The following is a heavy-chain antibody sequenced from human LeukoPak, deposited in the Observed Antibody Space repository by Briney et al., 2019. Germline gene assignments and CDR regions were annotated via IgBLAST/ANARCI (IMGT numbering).Heavy chain of an antibody. D-gene: IGHD2-2*01. CDR2: INPNSGGT. CDR3: ARGSRIVVVPAATKPNHPYYFDY. Sequence: ASVKVSCKASGYTFTGYYMHWVRQAPGQGLEWMGRINPNSGGTNYAQKFQGRVTMTRDTSISTAYMELSRLRSDDTAVYYCARGSRIVVVPAATKPNHPYYFDYWGQGTLVTVSS. J-gene: IGHJ4*02. CDR1: GYTFTGYY. V-gene: IGHV1-2*06.